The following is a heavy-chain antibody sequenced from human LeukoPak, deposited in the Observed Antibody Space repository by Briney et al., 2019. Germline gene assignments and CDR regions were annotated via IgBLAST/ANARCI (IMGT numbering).Heavy chain of an antibody. CDR3: AKDRHTRFSGGAICYSDY. CDR2: IRYDGNNK. Sequence: GGSLRLSCAASGFTFITYGMHWVRQAPGKGLEWMAFIRYDGNNKYYAESVKGRVTISRDNSKNTLYLQMYSLMTEDTAVYFCAKDRHTRFSGGAICYSDYWGQGTLVTVSS. D-gene: IGHD2-8*02. J-gene: IGHJ4*02. CDR1: GFTFITYG. V-gene: IGHV3-30*02.